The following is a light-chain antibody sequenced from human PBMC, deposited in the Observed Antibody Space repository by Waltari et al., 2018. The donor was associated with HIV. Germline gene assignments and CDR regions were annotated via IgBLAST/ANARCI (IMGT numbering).Light chain of an antibody. CDR2: DNN. CDR3: QSFETGTWV. J-gene: IGLJ3*02. CDR1: GGSIASNF. Sequence: NFMLTQPHSVSESPGKTVTISCTRSGGSIASNFVQWYQQRPGSAPTTVIYDNNKRPAWVPDRFSGSIDSSSNSASLTISGLKTEDEADYYCQSFETGTWVFGGGTKLTVL. V-gene: IGLV6-57*04.